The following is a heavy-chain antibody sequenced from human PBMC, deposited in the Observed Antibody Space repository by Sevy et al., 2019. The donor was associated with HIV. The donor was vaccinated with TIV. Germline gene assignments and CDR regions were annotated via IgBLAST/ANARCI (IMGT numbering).Heavy chain of an antibody. J-gene: IGHJ6*02. CDR3: ARGPAYYDFWSGYKGMDV. D-gene: IGHD3-3*01. CDR2: ISSSGSTI. CDR1: GFTFSDYY. Sequence: GGSLTLSCAASGFTFSDYYMSWTRQAPGKGLEWVSYISSSGSTIYYADSVKGRFTISRDNAKNSLYLQMNSLRAEDTAVYYCARGPAYYDFWSGYKGMDVWGQGTTVTVSS. V-gene: IGHV3-11*04.